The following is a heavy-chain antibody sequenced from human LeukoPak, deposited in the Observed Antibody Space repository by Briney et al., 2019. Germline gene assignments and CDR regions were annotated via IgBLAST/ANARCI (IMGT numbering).Heavy chain of an antibody. J-gene: IGHJ4*02. CDR3: ASRTGVY. Sequence: GGSLRLSCAASRFTLSSYWMHWDRQAPGKGLVWVSRINTDGSSTNYADSVKGRFTISRDGAMNTLYLQMNNLRAEDTAVYYCASRTGVYWGQGTLVTVSS. CDR2: INTDGSST. V-gene: IGHV3-74*01. CDR1: RFTLSSYW. D-gene: IGHD1-14*01.